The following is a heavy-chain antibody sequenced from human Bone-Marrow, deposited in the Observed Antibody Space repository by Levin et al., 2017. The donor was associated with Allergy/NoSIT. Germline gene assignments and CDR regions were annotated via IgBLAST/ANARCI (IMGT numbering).Heavy chain of an antibody. CDR1: GYTSSINS. D-gene: IGHD1-1*01. J-gene: IGHJ6*02. V-gene: IGHV3-53*01. CDR3: AITTGTTGYYGMDV. Sequence: PGGSLRLSCAASGYTSSINSMSWVRQAPGKGLEWISILYVNDNTYYTDSVKGRFTISRDRSRNTLFLEMNSLRAEDSAAYYCAITTGTTGYYGMDVWGQGTTVIVSS. CDR2: LYVNDNT.